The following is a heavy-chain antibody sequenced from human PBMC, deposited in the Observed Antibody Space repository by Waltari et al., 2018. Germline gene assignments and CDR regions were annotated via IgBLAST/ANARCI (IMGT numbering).Heavy chain of an antibody. CDR2: IYHSGST. CDR1: GYSISSGYS. CDR3: ARGPSSSWAYCFDY. V-gene: IGHV4-38-2*01. Sequence: QVQLQESGPGLVKPSETLSLTCAVSGYSISSGYSWAWIRRRRGKGREGIGSIYHSGSTCYNPSLESRVTISVDTAKNQITLKLGSVTAADTAVYYCARGPSSSWAYCFDYWGQGTLVTVSS. D-gene: IGHD6-13*01. J-gene: IGHJ4*02.